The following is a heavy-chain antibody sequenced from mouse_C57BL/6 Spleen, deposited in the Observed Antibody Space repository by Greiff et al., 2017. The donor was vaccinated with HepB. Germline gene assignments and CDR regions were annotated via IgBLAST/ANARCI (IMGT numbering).Heavy chain of an antibody. J-gene: IGHJ2*01. CDR1: GFSLTSYG. Sequence: QVHVKQSGPGLVQPSQSLSITCTVSGFSLTSYGVHWVRQPPGKGLEWLGVIWSGGSTDYNAAFISRLSISKDNSKSQVFFKMNSLQADDTAIYYCAGGYYGSSYFDYWGQGTTLTVSS. CDR2: IWSGGST. V-gene: IGHV2-4*01. D-gene: IGHD1-1*01. CDR3: AGGYYGSSYFDY.